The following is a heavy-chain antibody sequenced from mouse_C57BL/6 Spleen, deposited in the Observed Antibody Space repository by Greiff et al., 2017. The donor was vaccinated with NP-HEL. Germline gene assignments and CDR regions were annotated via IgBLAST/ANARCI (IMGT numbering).Heavy chain of an antibody. V-gene: IGHV1-50*01. CDR2: IDPSDSYT. Sequence: QVQLQQPGAELVKPGASVKLSCKASGYTFTSYWMQWVKQRPGQGLEWIGEIDPSDSYTNYNQKFKGKATLTVDTSSSTAYMQLSSLTSEDSAVYYCARRQSCWYFDVWGTGTTVTVAS. J-gene: IGHJ1*03. D-gene: IGHD3-2*01. CDR1: GYTFTSYW. CDR3: ARRQSCWYFDV.